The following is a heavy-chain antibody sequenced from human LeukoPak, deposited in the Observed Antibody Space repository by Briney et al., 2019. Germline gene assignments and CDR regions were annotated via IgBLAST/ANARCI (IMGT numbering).Heavy chain of an antibody. D-gene: IGHD3-22*01. CDR3: ARDLTMTVVAIGY. CDR2: INPNSGGT. V-gene: IGHV1-2*04. J-gene: IGHJ4*02. Sequence: ASVKVSCKASGYTFTGYYMHWVRQAPGQGLEWMGWINPNSGGTNYAQKFQGWVTMTRDTSISTAYMELSRLRSDDTAVYYCARDLTMTVVAIGYWGQGTLVTVSS. CDR1: GYTFTGYY.